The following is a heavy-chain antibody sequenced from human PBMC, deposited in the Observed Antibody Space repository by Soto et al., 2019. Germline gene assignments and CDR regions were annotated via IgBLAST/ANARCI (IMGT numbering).Heavy chain of an antibody. Sequence: QVQLVQSGAEVKKPGSSVKVACKVSGDTFSNYVINWVRQAPGQGLEWMGAIVPIFRTANYAQKFQGRVTITADESTITASMELSGLRSDDTATYYCARETSAPGTFREDASDIWGQGTLVTVSS. D-gene: IGHD6-13*01. J-gene: IGHJ3*02. CDR1: GDTFSNYV. V-gene: IGHV1-69*12. CDR2: IVPIFRTA. CDR3: ARETSAPGTFREDASDI.